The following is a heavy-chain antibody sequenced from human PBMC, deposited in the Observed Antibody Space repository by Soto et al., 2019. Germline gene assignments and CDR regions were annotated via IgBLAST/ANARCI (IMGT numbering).Heavy chain of an antibody. V-gene: IGHV4-39*01. Sequence: SETLSLTCTVSGVSISIRNYYWAWIRQTPGKGPEWIGNIYYSGSPYYTPSLKSRVTISVDTSKNQFSLKVMSVTTADTAVYYCARRGDILSGYLDYWGQGAPVTVSS. CDR2: IYYSGSP. J-gene: IGHJ4*02. CDR1: GVSISIRNYY. CDR3: ARRGDILSGYLDY. D-gene: IGHD3-9*01.